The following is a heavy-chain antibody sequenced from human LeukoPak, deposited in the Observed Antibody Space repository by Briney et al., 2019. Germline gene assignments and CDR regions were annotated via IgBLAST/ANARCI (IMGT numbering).Heavy chain of an antibody. D-gene: IGHD3-10*01. Sequence: GGSLRLSCAASGFTFSSYGMNWVRQAPGKGLEWVSSIDNSNSYIYYADSVKGRFTISRDNAKNSLYLQMNSLRADDSAVYYCARGRSITLVRGVMMTDGFDIWGQGTMVTVSS. J-gene: IGHJ3*02. CDR2: IDNSNSYI. CDR1: GFTFSSYG. CDR3: ARGRSITLVRGVMMTDGFDI. V-gene: IGHV3-21*01.